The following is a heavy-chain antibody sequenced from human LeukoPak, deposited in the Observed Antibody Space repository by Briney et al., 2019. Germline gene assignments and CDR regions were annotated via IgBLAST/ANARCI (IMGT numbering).Heavy chain of an antibody. Sequence: GGSLRLSCAASGFTFSSYSMNWVRQAPGKGLEWVSYISSSSSTIYYADSVKGRFTISRDNAKNSLYLQMNSLRAEDTAVYYCARILDSAWGELGYWGQGTLVTVSS. V-gene: IGHV3-48*04. CDR2: ISSSSSTI. CDR1: GFTFSSYS. D-gene: IGHD6-19*01. CDR3: ARILDSAWGELGY. J-gene: IGHJ4*02.